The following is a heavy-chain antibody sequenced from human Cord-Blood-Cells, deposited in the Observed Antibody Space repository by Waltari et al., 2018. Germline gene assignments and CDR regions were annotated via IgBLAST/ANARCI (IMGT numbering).Heavy chain of an antibody. CDR1: GFTFSSYA. Sequence: VQLLVAGGGWVQPGGYLRLSCAASGFTFSSYAMSWVRQAPGKGLEWVSSISGSGGSTYYADSVKGRFTISRDNSKNTLYLQMNSLRAEDTALYYCANGQGVINYWGQGTLVTVSS. D-gene: IGHD3-10*01. CDR3: ANGQGVINY. J-gene: IGHJ4*02. V-gene: IGHV3-23*01. CDR2: ISGSGGST.